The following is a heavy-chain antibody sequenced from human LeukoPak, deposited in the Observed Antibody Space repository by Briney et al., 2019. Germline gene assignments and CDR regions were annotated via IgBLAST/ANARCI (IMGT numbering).Heavy chain of an antibody. CDR1: GGSISPYY. CDR2: IYYSGTT. J-gene: IGHJ4*02. V-gene: IGHV4-59*01. CDR3: ARDRASAGGFDY. Sequence: SETLSLTCSVSGGSISPYYWSWIRQPPGKGLEWIGYIYYSGTTNYNPSLQSRVTISVATSKNQFSLKLSSVTAADTALYYCARDRASAGGFDYWGREPWSPSPQ. D-gene: IGHD2-15*01.